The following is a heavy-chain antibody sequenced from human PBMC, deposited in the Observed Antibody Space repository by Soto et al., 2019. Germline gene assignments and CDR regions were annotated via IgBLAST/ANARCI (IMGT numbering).Heavy chain of an antibody. Sequence: SETQSLTCAVDGGYFRGYYWSWIRQQPGKGLEWIGEINHSGSTNYNPSLKSRVTISVDTSKNQFSLKLSSVTAADTAVYYCARGQIVYCTNGVCSPPFDYWGQGTLVTVSS. J-gene: IGHJ4*02. CDR2: INHSGST. D-gene: IGHD2-8*01. CDR3: ARGQIVYCTNGVCSPPFDY. V-gene: IGHV4-34*01. CDR1: GGYFRGYY.